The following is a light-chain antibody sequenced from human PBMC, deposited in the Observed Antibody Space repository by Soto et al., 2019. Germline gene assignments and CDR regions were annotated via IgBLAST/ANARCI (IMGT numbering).Light chain of an antibody. CDR2: DAS. J-gene: IGKJ4*01. CDR3: QQYDNLPLT. V-gene: IGKV1-33*01. CDR1: QDIKNY. Sequence: DIQMTQSPSSLSASVGDRATITCQASQDIKNYLNWYQQKSGKAPKLLIYDASDLETGVPSRFSGSGSGTDFTFTINSLQPEDIATDDCQQYDNLPLTFGGGTKVDIK.